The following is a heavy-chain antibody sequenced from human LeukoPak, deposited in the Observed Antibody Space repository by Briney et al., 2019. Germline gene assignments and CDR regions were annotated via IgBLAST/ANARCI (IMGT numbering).Heavy chain of an antibody. CDR1: GFTFSRFW. CDR3: ARYGSIAAAGTFDY. D-gene: IGHD6-13*01. Sequence: GGSLRLSCAASGFTFSRFWMSWVRQAPGKGLEWVANVKEDGSEKYYADSVKGRFTISRDSAKNSLYLQMNSLRAEDTAVYYCARYGSIAAAGTFDYWGQGTLVTVSS. J-gene: IGHJ4*02. V-gene: IGHV3-7*04. CDR2: VKEDGSEK.